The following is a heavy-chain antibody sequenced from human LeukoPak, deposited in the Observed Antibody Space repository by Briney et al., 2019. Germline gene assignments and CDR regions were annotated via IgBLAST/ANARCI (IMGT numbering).Heavy chain of an antibody. CDR3: AKGSSGYFFDL. V-gene: IGHV3-23*02. D-gene: IGHD3-22*01. CDR1: GFIFNNYG. CDR2: ISNDGGST. J-gene: IGHJ4*02. Sequence: GGSLRLSCAASGFIFNNYGLVWVRQAPGKALECFSAISNDGGSTTYDDFVKGRFSVSRDNSKNTLFLQMSSLRAEDTAVYYCAKGSSGYFFDLWGQGTLVTVSS.